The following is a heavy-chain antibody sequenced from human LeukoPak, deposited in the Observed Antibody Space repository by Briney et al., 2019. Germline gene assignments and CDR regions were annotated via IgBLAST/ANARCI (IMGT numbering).Heavy chain of an antibody. Sequence: SETLSLTCTVSGSSISGGYYWGWIRQPPGKGLEWIGSIYHSGSTYYNPSLKSRVTISVYTSKSQFSLKLNSVTAADTAVYYCARTTTARQPSRYFDSWGQGTLVTVSS. V-gene: IGHV4-38-2*02. D-gene: IGHD6-6*01. CDR2: IYHSGST. CDR3: ARTTTARQPSRYFDS. J-gene: IGHJ4*02. CDR1: GSSISGGYY.